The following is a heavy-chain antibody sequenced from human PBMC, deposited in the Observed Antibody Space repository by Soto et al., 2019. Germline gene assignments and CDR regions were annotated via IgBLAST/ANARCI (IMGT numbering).Heavy chain of an antibody. J-gene: IGHJ4*02. Sequence: ASVKVSCKASGYTFTGYYMHWVRQAPGQGLEWMGWINPNSGGTNYAQKFQGRVTMTRDTSISTAYMELSRLRSDDTAVYYCARDQSPGMTSSGEYYFDYWGQGTLVTVSS. V-gene: IGHV1-2*02. D-gene: IGHD3-16*01. CDR1: GYTFTGYY. CDR2: INPNSGGT. CDR3: ARDQSPGMTSSGEYYFDY.